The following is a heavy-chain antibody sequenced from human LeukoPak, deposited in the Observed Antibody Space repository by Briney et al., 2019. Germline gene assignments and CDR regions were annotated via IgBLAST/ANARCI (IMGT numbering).Heavy chain of an antibody. CDR1: GFTFSSYG. V-gene: IGHV3-33*01. D-gene: IGHD1-26*01. CDR3: ARDPYSGSYYPDY. CDR2: IWYDGSNK. Sequence: GGSLRLSCAASGFTFSSYGMHWVRQAPGKGLEWVAVIWYDGSNKYYVDSVKGRFTISRDNSKNTLYLQMNSLRAEDTAVYYCARDPYSGSYYPDYWGQGTLVTVSS. J-gene: IGHJ4*02.